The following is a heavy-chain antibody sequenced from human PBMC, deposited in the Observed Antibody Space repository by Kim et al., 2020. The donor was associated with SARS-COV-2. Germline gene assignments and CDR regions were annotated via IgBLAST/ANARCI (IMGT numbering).Heavy chain of an antibody. CDR1: GFTFSSYS. D-gene: IGHD6-13*01. CDR2: ISSSSSYI. J-gene: IGHJ4*02. V-gene: IGHV3-21*01. CDR3: ARDGTSIAAAGTSFDY. Sequence: GGSLRLSCAASGFTFSSYSMNWVRQAPGKGLEWVSSISSSSSYIYYADSVKGRFTISRDNAKNSLYLQMNSLRAEDTAVYYCARDGTSIAAAGTSFDYWGQGTLVTVSS.